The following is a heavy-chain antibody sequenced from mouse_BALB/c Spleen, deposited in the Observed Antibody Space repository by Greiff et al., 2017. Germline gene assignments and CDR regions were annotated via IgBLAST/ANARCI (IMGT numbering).Heavy chain of an antibody. J-gene: IGHJ4*01. Sequence: EVQLQQSGAELVRSGASVKLSCTASGFNIKDYYMHWVKQRPEQGLEWIGWIDPENGDTESAPKFQGKATMTADTSSNTAYLQLSSLTSEDTAVYYCNGRGLTTYAMDYWGQGNSVTVSS. D-gene: IGHD1-1*01. CDR3: NGRGLTTYAMDY. CDR1: GFNIKDYY. V-gene: IGHV14-4*02. CDR2: IDPENGDT.